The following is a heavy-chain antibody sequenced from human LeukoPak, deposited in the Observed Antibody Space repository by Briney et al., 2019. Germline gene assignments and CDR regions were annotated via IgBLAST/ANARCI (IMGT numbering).Heavy chain of an antibody. D-gene: IGHD2-21*01. CDR2: INHSGST. CDR3: ARTVGGANNWFDH. Sequence: PSETLSLTCAVYGGSFSGYYWSWIRQPPGKGLEWIGEINHSGSTNYNPSLKSRVTISVDTSKNQFSLKLSSVTAADTAVYYCARTVGGANNWFDHWGQGTLVTVSS. J-gene: IGHJ5*02. CDR1: GGSFSGYY. V-gene: IGHV4-34*01.